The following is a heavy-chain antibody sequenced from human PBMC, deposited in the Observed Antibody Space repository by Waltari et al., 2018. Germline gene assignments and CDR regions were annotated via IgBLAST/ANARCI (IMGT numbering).Heavy chain of an antibody. Sequence: QMHLQESGPGLVKQSETLSLTCTVSGGSIRSGTHYWAWIRQPPGQGLELIGISYLTGTTYDIPSFKGRVSISLDTSKNQFSLRFDSVTATDTATYFCARQSGRIYGHFDPWGPGTLVTVSS. CDR1: GGSIRSGTHY. CDR2: SYLTGTT. D-gene: IGHD3-10*01. CDR3: ARQSGRIYGHFDP. V-gene: IGHV4-39*01. J-gene: IGHJ5*02.